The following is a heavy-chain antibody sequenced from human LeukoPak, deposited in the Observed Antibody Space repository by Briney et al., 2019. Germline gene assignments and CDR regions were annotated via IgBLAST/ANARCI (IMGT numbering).Heavy chain of an antibody. CDR2: INPDNGNT. CDR1: GYTFTTYP. Sequence: ASVKVSCKAAGYTFTTYPITWVRQAPGQGLEWMGWINPDNGNTIYAQKVQGRLTMTTDTSTTTAYMEPRSLRSDDTAVYYCARVRTYSYGSGSYYWDYYFDYWGLGTLVTVSS. V-gene: IGHV1-18*01. D-gene: IGHD3-10*01. CDR3: ARVRTYSYGSGSYYWDYYFDY. J-gene: IGHJ4*02.